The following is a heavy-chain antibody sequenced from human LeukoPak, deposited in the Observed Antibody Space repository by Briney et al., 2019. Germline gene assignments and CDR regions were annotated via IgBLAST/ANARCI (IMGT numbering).Heavy chain of an antibody. Sequence: PSETLSLTCTVSGGSISSYYWSWIRQPAGKGLEWIGRIYTSGSTNYNPSLKSRVTMSVDTSKNQFSLKLSSVTAADTAVYYCARESRLWFGELLYWADAFDIWGQGTMVTASS. CDR2: IYTSGST. D-gene: IGHD3-10*01. CDR1: GGSISSYY. V-gene: IGHV4-4*07. J-gene: IGHJ3*02. CDR3: ARESRLWFGELLYWADAFDI.